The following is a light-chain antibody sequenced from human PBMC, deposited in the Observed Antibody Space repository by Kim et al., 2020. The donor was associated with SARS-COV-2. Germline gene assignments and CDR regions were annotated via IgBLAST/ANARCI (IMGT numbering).Light chain of an antibody. Sequence: SVTISCTGTKTNVVSYDYVSWYQQHPGKGPRLIIYEVTKRPSGVPDRFSGSKSDHTATLTVSGLQAEDEADYYCSSYSGTNALGIFGGGTQLTVL. J-gene: IGLJ2*01. CDR2: EVT. CDR1: KTNVVSYDY. V-gene: IGLV2-8*01. CDR3: SSYSGTNALGI.